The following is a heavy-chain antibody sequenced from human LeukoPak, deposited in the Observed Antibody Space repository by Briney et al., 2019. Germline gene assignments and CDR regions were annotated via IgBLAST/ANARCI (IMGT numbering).Heavy chain of an antibody. V-gene: IGHV3-23*01. CDR3: TKDNTITTSEVIVTSPDY. CDR1: GFTFSNYA. J-gene: IGHJ4*01. D-gene: IGHD3-3*01. Sequence: GGSLRLSCGASGFTFSNYAMSWVRQAPGKGLEWVSAITNSGGGTFYADSVKGRFTISRDNSRNTLCLQMNSLRAEDTAVYYCTKDNTITTSEVIVTSPDYWGHGTLVTVSS. CDR2: ITNSGGGT.